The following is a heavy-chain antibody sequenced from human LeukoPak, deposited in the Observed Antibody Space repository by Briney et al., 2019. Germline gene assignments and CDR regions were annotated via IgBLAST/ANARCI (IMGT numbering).Heavy chain of an antibody. CDR3: ARDSGSYNDFDY. J-gene: IGHJ4*02. CDR2: MNPNSGNT. CDR1: GGTFSSYA. V-gene: IGHV1-8*02. D-gene: IGHD1-26*01. Sequence: ASVKVCCTASGGTFSSYAISWVRQATGQGLEWMGWMNPNSGNTGYAQKFQGRVTMTRNTSISTAYMELSSLRSEDTAVYYCARDSGSYNDFDYWGQGTLVTVSS.